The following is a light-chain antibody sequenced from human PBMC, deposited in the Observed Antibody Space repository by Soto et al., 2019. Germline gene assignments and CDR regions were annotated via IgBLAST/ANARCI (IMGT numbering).Light chain of an antibody. Sequence: SYELTQPPSVSVSPGQTARITCSGDALPKQYAYWYQQKPGQAPVLVIYKDSERPSGIPERFSGSSSGTTVTLTISGVQAEDEADYYCQSADSSGRVGGGTKLTVL. V-gene: IGLV3-25*03. J-gene: IGLJ2*01. CDR3: QSADSSGR. CDR1: ALPKQY. CDR2: KDS.